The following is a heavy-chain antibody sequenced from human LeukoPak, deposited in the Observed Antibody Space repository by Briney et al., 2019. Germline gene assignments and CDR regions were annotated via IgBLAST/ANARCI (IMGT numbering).Heavy chain of an antibody. CDR1: GFTVSSNY. CDR3: AKDYGSGWYGPVDY. CDR2: IYSGGST. D-gene: IGHD6-19*01. Sequence: GGSLRLSCAASGFTVSSNYMSWVRQAPGKGLEWVSVIYSGGSTYYADSVKGRFTISRDNSKNTLYLQMNSLRAEDTAVYYCAKDYGSGWYGPVDYWGQGTLVTVSS. V-gene: IGHV3-53*05. J-gene: IGHJ4*02.